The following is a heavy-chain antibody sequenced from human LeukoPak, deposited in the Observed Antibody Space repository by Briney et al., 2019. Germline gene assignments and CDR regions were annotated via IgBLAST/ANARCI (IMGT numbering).Heavy chain of an antibody. J-gene: IGHJ4*02. CDR1: GYSISSGYY. CDR3: ARPQHAYSSSRCYRR. V-gene: IGHV4-38-2*02. Sequence: SETLSLTCTVSGYSISSGYYWGWIRQPPGKGLEWIGSIYHSGSTYYNPSLKSRVTISVDTSKNQFSLKLSSVTAADTAVYYCARPQHAYSSSRCYRRWGQGTLVTVSS. D-gene: IGHD6-13*01. CDR2: IYHSGST.